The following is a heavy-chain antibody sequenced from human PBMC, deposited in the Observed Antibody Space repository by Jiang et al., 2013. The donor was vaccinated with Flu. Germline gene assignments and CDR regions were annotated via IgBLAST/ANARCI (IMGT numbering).Heavy chain of an antibody. D-gene: IGHD6-19*01. CDR1: GYTFTGYY. CDR2: INPNSGGT. CDR3: ARAQIAVAGTGWFDP. Sequence: SVKVSCKASGYTFTGYYMHWVRQAPGQGLEWMGWINPNSGGTNYAQKFQGRVTMTRDTSISTAYMELSRLRSDDTAVYYCARAQIAVAGTGWFDPWGQGTLVTVSS. J-gene: IGHJ5*02. V-gene: IGHV1-2*02.